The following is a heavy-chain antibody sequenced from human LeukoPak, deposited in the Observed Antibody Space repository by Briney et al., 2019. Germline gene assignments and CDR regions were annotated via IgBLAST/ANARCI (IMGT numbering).Heavy chain of an antibody. CDR3: AKVGGRSWFYFDN. D-gene: IGHD6-13*01. Sequence: GGSLRLSCAASGFSFRDYGMAWVRQAPGKGLEWVAVITDDGSDKYYTDSVKGRFSISRDNSKNTLYLQMNSLRPEDTAIYYCAKVGGRSWFYFDNWGQGTVVTVSS. J-gene: IGHJ4*02. V-gene: IGHV3-30*18. CDR2: ITDDGSDK. CDR1: GFSFRDYG.